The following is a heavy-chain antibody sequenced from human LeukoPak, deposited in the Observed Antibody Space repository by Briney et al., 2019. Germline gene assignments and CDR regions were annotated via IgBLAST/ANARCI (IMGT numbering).Heavy chain of an antibody. CDR3: ARRVLANWGYYYYMDV. Sequence: SETLSLTCTVSGGSISSSSYYWGWIRQPPGKGLEWIGSLYYSGSTYYNPSLKSRVTISVDTSKNQFSLKLSSVTAADTAVYYCARRVLANWGYYYYMDVWGKGTTVTVSS. D-gene: IGHD7-27*01. J-gene: IGHJ6*03. CDR2: LYYSGST. CDR1: GGSISSSSYY. V-gene: IGHV4-39*01.